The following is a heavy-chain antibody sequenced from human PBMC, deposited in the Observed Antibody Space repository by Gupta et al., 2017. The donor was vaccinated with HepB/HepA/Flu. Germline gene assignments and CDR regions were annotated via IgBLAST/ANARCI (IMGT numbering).Heavy chain of an antibody. CDR3: ARDVVGATTSLGYYYYYMDV. D-gene: IGHD1-26*01. Sequence: EVQLVESGGGLVKPGGSLRLSCAASGFTFSSYSMNWVRQAPGKGLEWVSSISSSSSYIYYADSVKGRFTISRDNAKNSLYLQMNSLRAEDTAVYYCARDVVGATTSLGYYYYYMDVWGKGTTVTVSS. V-gene: IGHV3-21*01. J-gene: IGHJ6*03. CDR2: ISSSSSYI. CDR1: GFTFSSYS.